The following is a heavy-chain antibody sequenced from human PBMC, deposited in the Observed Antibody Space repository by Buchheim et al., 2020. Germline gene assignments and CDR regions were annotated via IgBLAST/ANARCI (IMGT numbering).Heavy chain of an antibody. CDR2: IWYDGSNK. V-gene: IGHV3-33*01. CDR3: ARTLCNGGYCYYFDY. Sequence: QVQLVESGGGVVQPGRSLRLSCAASGFTFSRYGMHWVRQGPGKGLEWVSLIWYDGSNKYYADSVRGRFSISRDNSKSTLYLQMNGLRAEDTAVYYCARTLCNGGYCYYFDYWGQGTL. D-gene: IGHD2-15*01. CDR1: GFTFSRYG. J-gene: IGHJ4*02.